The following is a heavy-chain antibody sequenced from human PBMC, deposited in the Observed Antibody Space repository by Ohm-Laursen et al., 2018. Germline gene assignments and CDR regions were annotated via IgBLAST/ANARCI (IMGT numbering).Heavy chain of an antibody. CDR2: ISGSGGST. Sequence: GSLRLSCAASGFTFSSYAMSWVRQAPGKGLEWISAISGSGGSTYYADSVKGRFTISRDNSKNTLYLQMNSLRAEDTAVYYCATGLPADDAFNIWGQGTMVTVSS. J-gene: IGHJ3*02. CDR3: ATGLPADDAFNI. V-gene: IGHV3-23*01. CDR1: GFTFSSYA.